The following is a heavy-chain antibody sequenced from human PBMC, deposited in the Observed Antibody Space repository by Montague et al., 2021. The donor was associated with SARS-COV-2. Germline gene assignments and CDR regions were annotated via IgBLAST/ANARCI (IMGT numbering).Heavy chain of an antibody. Sequence: SLRLSCAASGSGFSDYEVNWLRQAPGGRLEWVAYVSSFSSTKYYADSVKGRFRISKENSQNLAYLQMNTLTVDDTALYYCATQSLKFVYGHKAFDIWGRGTMVVVSS. CDR1: GSGFSDYE. CDR2: VSSFSSTK. CDR3: ATQSLKFVYGHKAFDI. D-gene: IGHD5-24*01. J-gene: IGHJ3*02. V-gene: IGHV3-48*03.